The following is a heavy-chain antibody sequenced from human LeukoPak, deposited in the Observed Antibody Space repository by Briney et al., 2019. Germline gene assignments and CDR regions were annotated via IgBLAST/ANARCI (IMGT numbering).Heavy chain of an antibody. Sequence: SETLSLTCTVSGGSISSGSYYWSWIRQPAGKGLEWIGRIYTGGSTNYNPSLKSRVTISVDTSKNQFSLKLSSVTAADTAVYYCARAQWLRLTWGQGTLVTVSS. J-gene: IGHJ5*02. CDR3: ARAQWLRLT. D-gene: IGHD5-12*01. CDR2: IYTGGST. V-gene: IGHV4-61*02. CDR1: GGSISSGSYY.